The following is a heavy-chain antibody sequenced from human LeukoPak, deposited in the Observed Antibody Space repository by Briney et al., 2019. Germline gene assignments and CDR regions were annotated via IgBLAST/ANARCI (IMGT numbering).Heavy chain of an antibody. D-gene: IGHD3-10*01. J-gene: IGHJ4*02. Sequence: GASVKVSCKASGYSFTTYYIHWVRQAPGQGLEWMGIINPSGGSTTYAQKFQGRVTMTRDTSTSTVYTELSSLRSEDTAVYYCARAEFMLRGVIMGYWGQGTLVTVSS. CDR1: GYSFTTYY. CDR2: INPSGGST. V-gene: IGHV1-46*01. CDR3: ARAEFMLRGVIMGY.